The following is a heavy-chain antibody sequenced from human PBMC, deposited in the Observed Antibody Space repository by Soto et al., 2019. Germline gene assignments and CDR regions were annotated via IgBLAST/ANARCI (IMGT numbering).Heavy chain of an antibody. D-gene: IGHD1-26*01. CDR1: DDSISDYY. J-gene: IGHJ6*02. CDR2: IYYSGST. V-gene: IGHV4-59*01. CDR3: ARDRGSRSYAMDV. Sequence: SETLSLTCTVADDSISDYYWSWIRQPPGKGLEWIGNIYYSGSTNYNPSLKSRVTISVDTSKNQFPLKLTSVTAADTAVYYCARDRGSRSYAMDVWGQGTTVTVSS.